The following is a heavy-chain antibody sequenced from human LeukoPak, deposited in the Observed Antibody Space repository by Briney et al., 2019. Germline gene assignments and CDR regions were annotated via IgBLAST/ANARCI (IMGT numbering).Heavy chain of an antibody. CDR2: ISYDGSDK. Sequence: GKSLRLSCAASGFTFSSYTMHWVRQAPGKGLEWVAVISYDGSDKYYADSVKGRFTISRDNSKNTLYLQMDSLEVEDTAVYFCAKDDRVFWKAFDIWGQGTMVTVSS. D-gene: IGHD1-1*01. J-gene: IGHJ3*02. CDR1: GFTFSSYT. CDR3: AKDDRVFWKAFDI. V-gene: IGHV3-30*04.